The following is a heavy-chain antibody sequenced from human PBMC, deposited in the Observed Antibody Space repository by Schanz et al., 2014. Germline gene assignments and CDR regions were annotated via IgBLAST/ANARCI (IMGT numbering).Heavy chain of an antibody. CDR3: SKVQTHTLYGGNSCFDY. V-gene: IGHV3-9*01. CDR2: ISWNSGNI. D-gene: IGHD2-21*02. Sequence: EVQLVESGGGLVQPGRSLRLSCAASGFTFDDHAMHWVRQVPGKGLEWVSGISWNSGNIAYADSVKGRFTISRDNAKKSLSLQMNSLRPEDTSFSSSSKVQTHTLYGGNSCFDYWGQGTLVTVSS. J-gene: IGHJ4*02. CDR1: GFTFDDHA.